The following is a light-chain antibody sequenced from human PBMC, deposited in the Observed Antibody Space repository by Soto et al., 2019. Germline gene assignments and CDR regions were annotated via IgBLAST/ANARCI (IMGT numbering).Light chain of an antibody. CDR2: QTS. CDR3: HQRQSWPRT. V-gene: IGKV3-11*01. CDR1: QFVSSR. Sequence: DIVVTQSPATLSASPGERVTLSCRASQFVSSRLAWYQQRPGQVPRLLIYQTSIRAAGIPARFSASGSGTDFTLTISDVQPEDFALYYCHQRQSWPRTFGQGTKVDIK. J-gene: IGKJ1*01.